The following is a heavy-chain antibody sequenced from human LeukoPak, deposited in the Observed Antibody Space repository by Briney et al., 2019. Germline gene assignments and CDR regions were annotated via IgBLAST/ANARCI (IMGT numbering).Heavy chain of an antibody. CDR2: ISYDGSNK. CDR3: AGATLYFDH. V-gene: IGHV3-30-3*01. CDR1: GFTFSSYP. D-gene: IGHD4/OR15-4a*01. Sequence: GGPLRLSCAASGFTFSSYPMHWVRQAPGKGLEWVAVISYDGSNKYYADSVKGRFTISRDNSKNTLYLQMNSLRAEDTAVYYCAGATLYFDHWGQGTLVTVSS. J-gene: IGHJ4*02.